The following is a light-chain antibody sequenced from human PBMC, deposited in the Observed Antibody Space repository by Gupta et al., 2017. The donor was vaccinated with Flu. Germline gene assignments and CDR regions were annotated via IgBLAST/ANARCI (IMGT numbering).Light chain of an antibody. Sequence: EIVLTQSPGTLSLSPGERATLSCRASQSVSSNYLAWYQQKPGQAPRRLIYGASTRASDIPDRFSGSGSGTDFTLTISRLEPDDAAVYCCQQYGNSLQTFGQGTKVEIK. J-gene: IGKJ1*01. CDR1: QSVSSNY. CDR3: QQYGNSLQT. CDR2: GAS. V-gene: IGKV3-20*01.